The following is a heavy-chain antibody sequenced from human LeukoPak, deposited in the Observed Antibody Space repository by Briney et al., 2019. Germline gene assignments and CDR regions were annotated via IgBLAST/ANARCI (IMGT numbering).Heavy chain of an antibody. CDR3: AKYDSAWYYGSGSYYLY. V-gene: IGHV3-23*01. J-gene: IGHJ4*02. CDR1: GFTFSSYA. CDR2: ISGSGGST. Sequence: GGSLRLSCAASGFTFSSYAMSWVRQAPGKGLEWVSAISGSGGSTYYADSVKGRFTISRDNSKNTLYLQMNSLGAEDTAVYYCAKYDSAWYYGSGSYYLYWGQGTLVTVSS. D-gene: IGHD3-10*01.